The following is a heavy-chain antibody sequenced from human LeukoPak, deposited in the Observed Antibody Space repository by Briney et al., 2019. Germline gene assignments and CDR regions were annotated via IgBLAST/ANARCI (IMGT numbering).Heavy chain of an antibody. CDR3: ASCRDIFGPAGDY. J-gene: IGHJ4*02. V-gene: IGHV1-2*02. D-gene: IGHD3-3*01. Sequence: ASVKVSCKASGYTFTGYYMHWVRQAPGQGLEWMGWINANSGGTNYAQKFQGRVTMTRDTSISTAYMELSRLRSDDTAVYYCASCRDIFGPAGDYWGQGTLVTVSS. CDR2: INANSGGT. CDR1: GYTFTGYY.